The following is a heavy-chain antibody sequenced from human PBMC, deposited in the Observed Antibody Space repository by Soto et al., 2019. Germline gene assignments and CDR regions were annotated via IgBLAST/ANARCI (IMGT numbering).Heavy chain of an antibody. J-gene: IGHJ5*02. V-gene: IGHV4-61*01. CDR2: IYYSGST. Sequence: QVQLQESGPGLVKPSETLSLTCTVSGGSVSSGSYYWRWIRQPPGKGLEWIGYIYYSGSTNYNPSLKSRITISVDTSKNRFSLKLISVTAADTAVYYCASQLHLTSWFDPWGQVTLVTVSS. D-gene: IGHD1-1*01. CDR1: GGSVSSGSYY. CDR3: ASQLHLTSWFDP.